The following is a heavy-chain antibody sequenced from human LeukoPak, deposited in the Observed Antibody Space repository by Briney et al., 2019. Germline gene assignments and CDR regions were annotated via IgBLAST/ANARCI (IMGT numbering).Heavy chain of an antibody. J-gene: IGHJ5*02. V-gene: IGHV4-39*01. CDR3: ARPHMVPGGIHWFDP. Sequence: SETLSLTCTVSGGSISSSSYYWGWIRQPPGKGLEWIGSIYYSGSTYYNPSLKSRVTISVDTSKNQFSLKLSSVTAADTAVYYCARPHMVPGGIHWFDPWGQGTLVTVSS. D-gene: IGHD3-10*01. CDR1: GGSISSSSYY. CDR2: IYYSGST.